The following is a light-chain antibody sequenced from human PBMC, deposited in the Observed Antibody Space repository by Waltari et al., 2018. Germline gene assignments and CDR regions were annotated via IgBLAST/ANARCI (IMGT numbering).Light chain of an antibody. Sequence: QDNSNVLKLYQQKPVKAPKLLIYDASKLETVVPSRFSGSGSGTDFTFTISSLQPEDIATYYCQQYDNLPPFTFGPGTKVDIK. CDR2: DAS. J-gene: IGKJ3*01. V-gene: IGKV1-33*01. CDR3: QQYDNLPPFT. CDR1: QDNSNV.